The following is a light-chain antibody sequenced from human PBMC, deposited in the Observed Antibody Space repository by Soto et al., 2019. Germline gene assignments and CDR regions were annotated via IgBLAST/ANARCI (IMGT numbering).Light chain of an antibody. CDR1: RSNIGAGYD. CDR3: QSYDSSLSGWV. J-gene: IGLJ1*01. V-gene: IGLV1-40*01. Sequence: QSVLTQPPSVSGASGQRVTMSGTGSRSNIGAGYDVHWYQQLPGTAPKLLIYGNSNRPSGVPDRFSGSKSGTSASLAITGLQAEDEADYYCQSYDSSLSGWVFGTGT. CDR2: GNS.